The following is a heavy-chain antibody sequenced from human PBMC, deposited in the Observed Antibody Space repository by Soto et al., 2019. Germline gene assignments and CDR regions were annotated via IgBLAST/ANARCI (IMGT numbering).Heavy chain of an antibody. CDR3: ARDQLYYNDISGRPLNAFDV. CDR1: GFTVSHNY. J-gene: IGHJ3*01. V-gene: IGHV3-48*01. Sequence: GGSLRLSCAASGFTVSHNYMTWVRQAPGKGLEWVSYIGIGSSTTYYADSVKGRFTISRDNAKNSLYLQMNSLRAEDTAVYYCARDQLYYNDISGRPLNAFDVWGQGTMVTVSS. CDR2: IGIGSSTT. D-gene: IGHD3-22*01.